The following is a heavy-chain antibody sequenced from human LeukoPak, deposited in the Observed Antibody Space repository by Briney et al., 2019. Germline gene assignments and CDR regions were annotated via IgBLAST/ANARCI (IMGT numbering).Heavy chain of an antibody. CDR3: ARAPGRVLVVPAAIRGAFDI. Sequence: SVKVSCKASGGTFSSYAISWVRQAPGQGLEWMGGIIPIFGTANYAQKFQGRVTITAAESTSTAYMELSSLRSEDTAVYYCARAPGRVLVVPAAIRGAFDIWGQGTMVTVSS. D-gene: IGHD2-2*02. V-gene: IGHV1-69*01. CDR1: GGTFSSYA. J-gene: IGHJ3*02. CDR2: IIPIFGTA.